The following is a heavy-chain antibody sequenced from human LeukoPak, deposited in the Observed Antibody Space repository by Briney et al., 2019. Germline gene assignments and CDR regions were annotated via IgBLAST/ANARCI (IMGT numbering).Heavy chain of an antibody. CDR1: GYTFTSYR. CDR2: INLSGGST. Sequence: ASVKVSCKASGYTFTSYRMHWVRQAPGQGLEWMGKINLSGGSTTYAQKFQGRVTITRDTSASTAYMELSSLRSEDTAVYYCASQQLVTYWGQGTLVTVSS. D-gene: IGHD6-13*01. V-gene: IGHV1-46*01. J-gene: IGHJ4*02. CDR3: ASQQLVTY.